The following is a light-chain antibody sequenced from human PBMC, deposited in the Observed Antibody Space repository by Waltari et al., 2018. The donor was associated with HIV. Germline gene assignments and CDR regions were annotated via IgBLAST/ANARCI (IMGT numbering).Light chain of an antibody. Sequence: SYVLTQPPSVSVAPGQTASITCGGNNIGSKGVHWYQQQPGPAPVLVVYDDSGRPARSPERFSGSNSGNTATLTISTVEAGDEADYYCQVCDTSNDHPYVFGTGTKVTVL. CDR3: QVCDTSNDHPYV. J-gene: IGLJ1*01. V-gene: IGLV3-21*02. CDR2: DDS. CDR1: NIGSKG.